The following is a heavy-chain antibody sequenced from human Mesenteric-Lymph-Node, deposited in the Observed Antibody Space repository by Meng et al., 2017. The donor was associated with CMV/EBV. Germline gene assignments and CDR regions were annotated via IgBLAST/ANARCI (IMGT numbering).Heavy chain of an antibody. V-gene: IGHV4-34*01. CDR3: ARHQRWLKSEGGFNY. J-gene: IGHJ4*02. D-gene: IGHD4-23*01. CDR2: INHSGST. Sequence: QLQKWGAGRLKPPETLSLPCAVNGGSFRGYYWSWIRQPPGKGLEWIGEINHSGSTNYNPSLKSRVTISVDTSKNQFSLKLSSVTAADTAVYYCARHQRWLKSEGGFNYWGQGTLVTVSS. CDR1: GGSFRGYY.